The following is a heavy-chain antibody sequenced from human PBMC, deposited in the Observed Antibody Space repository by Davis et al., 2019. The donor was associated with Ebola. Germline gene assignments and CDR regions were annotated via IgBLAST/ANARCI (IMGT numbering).Heavy chain of an antibody. V-gene: IGHV1-69*13. CDR1: GYTFTSYA. D-gene: IGHD2-8*02. J-gene: IGHJ6*02. CDR2: IIPIFGTA. Sequence: AASVKVFCKASGYTFTSYAISWVRQAPGQGLEWMGGIIPIFGTANYAQKFQGRVTITADESTSTAYMELSSLRSEDTAVYYCARGRVVLVVYAIRYYGMDVWGQGTTVTVSS. CDR3: ARGRVVLVVYAIRYYGMDV.